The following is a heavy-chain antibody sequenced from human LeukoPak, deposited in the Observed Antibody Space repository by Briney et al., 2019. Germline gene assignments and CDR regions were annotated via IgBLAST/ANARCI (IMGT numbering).Heavy chain of an antibody. D-gene: IGHD6-13*01. Sequence: HSGGSLRLSCAASGFTFDDYAIYWVRQGPGKGLEWVSLISGDDGSINYADSVKGRFTISRDNSKNSLYLQMNSLRTEDTALYYCAKEDYSSSWYALDYWGQGTLVTVSS. CDR3: AKEDYSSSWYALDY. CDR1: GFTFDDYA. CDR2: ISGDDGSI. J-gene: IGHJ4*02. V-gene: IGHV3-43*02.